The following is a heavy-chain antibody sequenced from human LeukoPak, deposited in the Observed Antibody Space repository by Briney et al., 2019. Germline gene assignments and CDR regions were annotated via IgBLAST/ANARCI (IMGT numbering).Heavy chain of an antibody. V-gene: IGHV3-21*01. J-gene: IGHJ4*02. Sequence: GGSLRLSCAASGFTFSSYSMNWVRQAPGKGLEWVSSISSSSSYIYYADSVKGRFTISRDNAKSSLYLQMNSLRAEDTAVYYCARDLNPTYYDFWSGYPSMIDYWGQGTLVTVSS. D-gene: IGHD3-3*01. CDR3: ARDLNPTYYDFWSGYPSMIDY. CDR1: GFTFSSYS. CDR2: ISSSSSYI.